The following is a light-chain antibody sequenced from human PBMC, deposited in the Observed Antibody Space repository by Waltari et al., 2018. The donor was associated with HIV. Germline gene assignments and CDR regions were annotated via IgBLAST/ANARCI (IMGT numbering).Light chain of an antibody. CDR1: QSVRSL. V-gene: IGKV3-11*01. Sequence: EIVLTQSPATLSLSPGERATLSCRASQSVRSLLGWYQQKPGQAPRLLIYDAFNRATGTPARFSGSGSGTDSTLTISSLEPEDFAVYYCQQRSNWPLTFGGGTKVEIK. CDR3: QQRSNWPLT. J-gene: IGKJ4*01. CDR2: DAF.